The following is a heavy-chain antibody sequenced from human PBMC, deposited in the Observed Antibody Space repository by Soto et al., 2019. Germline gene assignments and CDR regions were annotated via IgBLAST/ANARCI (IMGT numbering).Heavy chain of an antibody. CDR1: GGSISSGGYS. V-gene: IGHV4-30-2*01. J-gene: IGHJ4*02. D-gene: IGHD2-15*01. CDR3: ARAFDCSGGSCSPSFDY. CDR2: IYHSGST. Sequence: SETLSLTCAVSGGSISSGGYSWSWIRQPPGKGLEWIGYIYHSGSTYYNPSLKSRVTISVDRSKNQFSLKLSSVTAADTAVYYCARAFDCSGGSCSPSFDYWGQGTLVTVSS.